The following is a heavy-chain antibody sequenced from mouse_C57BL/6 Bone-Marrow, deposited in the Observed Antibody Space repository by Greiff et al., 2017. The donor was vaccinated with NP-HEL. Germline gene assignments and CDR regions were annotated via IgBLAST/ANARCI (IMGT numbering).Heavy chain of an antibody. Sequence: QVQLQQSGPGLVQPSQSLSITCTVSGFSLTSYGVHWVRQSPGQGLEWLGVIWSGGSTDYYAAFISRLSISKDNSKSQVFFKMNNLQADDTAIYYCARDFITTVVHWYFDVWGTGTTVTVSS. CDR3: ARDFITTVVHWYFDV. V-gene: IGHV2-2*01. D-gene: IGHD1-1*01. CDR2: IWSGGST. CDR1: GFSLTSYG. J-gene: IGHJ1*03.